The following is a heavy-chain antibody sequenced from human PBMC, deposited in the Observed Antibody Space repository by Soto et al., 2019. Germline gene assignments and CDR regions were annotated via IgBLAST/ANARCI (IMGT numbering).Heavy chain of an antibody. V-gene: IGHV4-31*03. CDR1: GGSISSGGYY. D-gene: IGHD2-21*02. J-gene: IGHJ6*02. Sequence: TLSLTCTVSGGSISSGGYYWSWIRQHPGKGLEWIGYIYYSGSTYYNPSLKSRVTISVDTSKNQFSLKLSSVTAADTAVYYCARVCGGDCHYGMDVWGQGTTVTVSS. CDR2: IYYSGST. CDR3: ARVCGGDCHYGMDV.